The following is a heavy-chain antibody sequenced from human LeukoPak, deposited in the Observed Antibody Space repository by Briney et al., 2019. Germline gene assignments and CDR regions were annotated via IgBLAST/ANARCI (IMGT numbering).Heavy chain of an antibody. CDR1: GGSISSYC. V-gene: IGHV4-59*08. CDR3: ARSLRTMVRGVIKSVAFDI. Sequence: SETLSLTCTVSGGSISSYCWSWIRQPPGKGLEWIGYIYYSGSTNYNPSLKSRVTISVDTSKNQFSLKLSSVTAADTAVYYCARSLRTMVRGVIKSVAFDIWGQGTMVTVSS. J-gene: IGHJ3*02. CDR2: IYYSGST. D-gene: IGHD3-10*01.